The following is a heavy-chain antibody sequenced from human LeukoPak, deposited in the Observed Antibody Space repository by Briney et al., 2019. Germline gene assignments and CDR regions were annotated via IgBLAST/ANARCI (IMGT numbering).Heavy chain of an antibody. CDR1: GFSFSSYA. CDR2: ISDSGANT. CDR3: AKDSGCFDF. V-gene: IGHV3-23*01. D-gene: IGHD1-26*01. J-gene: IGHJ4*02. Sequence: PGGSLRLSCAVSGFSFSSYAMAWVRQAPRKRLEWVSAISDSGANTYYADSAKVRFTVSRDNSKNTLSPQRTRLRPGTPAVHYLAKDSGCFDFGGQGTLVTVS.